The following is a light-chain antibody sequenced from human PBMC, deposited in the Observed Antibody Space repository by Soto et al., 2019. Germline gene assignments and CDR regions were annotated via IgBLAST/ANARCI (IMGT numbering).Light chain of an antibody. CDR3: SSYTTNSTPVV. J-gene: IGLJ2*01. V-gene: IGLV2-14*01. CDR1: SGDIGGYNY. CDR2: EVT. Sequence: QSVLTQPASVSGSPGQSITISCTGTSGDIGGYNYVSWYQQHPGKAPKLLISEVTNRPSGVSNRFSGSKSGNTASLTISGLQAEDEADYYCSSYTTNSTPVVFGGGTKVTVL.